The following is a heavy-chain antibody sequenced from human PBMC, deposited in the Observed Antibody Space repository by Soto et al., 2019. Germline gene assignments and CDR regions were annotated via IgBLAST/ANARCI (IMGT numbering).Heavy chain of an antibody. D-gene: IGHD1-26*01. CDR2: SHPSGTT. CDR1: GASIISAAHY. V-gene: IGHV4-30-4*01. Sequence: QVEMQESGPGLVQPSLTLSLACTVSGASIISAAHYWNWVRQAPGKGLEWIGFSHPSGTTDYNPSLNSRVYMSVDTSENQLYLQLNSVTAADTAVYYCARAPGLSKWEPWFFDVWGRGTLVTVSS. CDR3: ARAPGLSKWEPWFFDV. J-gene: IGHJ2*01.